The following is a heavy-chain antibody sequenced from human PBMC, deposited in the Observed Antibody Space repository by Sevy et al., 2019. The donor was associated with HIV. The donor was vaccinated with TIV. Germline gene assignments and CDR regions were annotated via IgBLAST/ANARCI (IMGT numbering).Heavy chain of an antibody. CDR2: ITSGGAT. Sequence: GGSLRLSCAASGLSFDTIGMSWVSQAPGKGLEWVAGITSGGATYYADSVKGRFTVSRDNSRNTLYLQLNSLRADDTAVFYCAGGDTPLITDLDYWGQGTLVTVSS. CDR1: GLSFDTIG. CDR3: AGGDTPLITDLDY. V-gene: IGHV3-23*01. J-gene: IGHJ4*02. D-gene: IGHD3-16*01.